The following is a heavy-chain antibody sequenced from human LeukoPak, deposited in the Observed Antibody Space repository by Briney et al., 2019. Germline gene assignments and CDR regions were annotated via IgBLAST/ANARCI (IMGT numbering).Heavy chain of an antibody. J-gene: IGHJ4*02. CDR2: ISSNGGTT. CDR3: ASLYSSGWYYFDY. CDR1: GFTLASYA. D-gene: IGHD6-19*01. V-gene: IGHV3-64*01. Sequence: GGSLRLSCAASGFTLASYAMHWVRQAPGKGLEYVSGISSNGGTTYYANSVKGRFTISRDNSKNTLYLQMNSLRAEDTAVYYCASLYSSGWYYFDYWGQGTLVTVSS.